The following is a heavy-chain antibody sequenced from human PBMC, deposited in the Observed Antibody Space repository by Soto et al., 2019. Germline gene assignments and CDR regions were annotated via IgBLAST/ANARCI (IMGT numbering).Heavy chain of an antibody. Sequence: ASVKVSCKASGGTFSSYTMSWVRQAPGQGLEWMGRIIPILGIANYAQKFQGRVTITADKSTSTAYMELSSLRSEDTAVYYWARGIRRECGSAACCSPWFGPWGQGTLV. D-gene: IGHD2-21*01. CDR2: IIPILGIA. V-gene: IGHV1-69*02. CDR3: ARGIRRECGSAACCSPWFGP. J-gene: IGHJ5*02. CDR1: GGTFSSYT.